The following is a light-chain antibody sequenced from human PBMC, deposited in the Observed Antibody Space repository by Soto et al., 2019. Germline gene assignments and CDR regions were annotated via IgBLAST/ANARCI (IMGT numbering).Light chain of an antibody. CDR3: SSYAGSNNLV. J-gene: IGLJ3*02. V-gene: IGLV2-8*01. Sequence: QSALTQPPSASGSPGQSVTISCTGTSSDVGGYNYVSWYQQHPGKAPKLMIYEVSKRPSGVPDRFSGSKSGNTASLTVSGFQAEDGADYYSSSYAGSNNLVFAGGPKVTVL. CDR2: EVS. CDR1: SSDVGGYNY.